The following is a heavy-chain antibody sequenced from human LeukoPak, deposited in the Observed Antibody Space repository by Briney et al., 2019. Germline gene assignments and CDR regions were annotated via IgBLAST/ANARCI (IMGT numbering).Heavy chain of an antibody. V-gene: IGHV1-3*01. CDR1: GYTFTSYA. Sequence: GASVKVSCKASGYTFTSYAIHWVRQAPGQSLEWMGWINAGNSNRKYSQKFQDRVTITRETSATTAYMELNSLTSEDTAVYYCARVSDDSGWNFDYWGQGTLVTVSS. CDR3: ARVSDDSGWNFDY. D-gene: IGHD6-19*01. J-gene: IGHJ4*02. CDR2: INAGNSNR.